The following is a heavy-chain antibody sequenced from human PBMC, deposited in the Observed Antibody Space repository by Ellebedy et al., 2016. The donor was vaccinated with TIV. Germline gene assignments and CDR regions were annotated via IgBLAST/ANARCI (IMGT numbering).Heavy chain of an antibody. J-gene: IGHJ4*02. Sequence: PGGSLRLSCAASGFTFSTYAMTWVRQAPGKGLEWVSTISRNADNTYYADSVKGRFNISRDNSNNMVFLQMNSLRATDTAVYHCAKEDWNDEWLEDWGQGTLVNVS. D-gene: IGHD1-1*01. V-gene: IGHV3-23*01. CDR1: GFTFSTYA. CDR3: AKEDWNDEWLED. CDR2: ISRNADNT.